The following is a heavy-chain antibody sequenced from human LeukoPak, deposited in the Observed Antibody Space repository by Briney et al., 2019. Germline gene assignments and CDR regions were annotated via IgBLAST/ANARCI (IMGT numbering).Heavy chain of an antibody. CDR2: INPSGGST. CDR3: ARQGTYSSAIGMGY. CDR1: GYTFTSYG. Sequence: ASVTVSCKASGYTFTSYGINWVRQAPGQGLEWMGVINPSGGSTSYAQKFQGRVTMTRDTSTRTVYMEANSLRSEDTAVYYCARQGTYSSAIGMGYWGQGTLVTVSS. D-gene: IGHD6-19*01. V-gene: IGHV1-46*01. J-gene: IGHJ4*02.